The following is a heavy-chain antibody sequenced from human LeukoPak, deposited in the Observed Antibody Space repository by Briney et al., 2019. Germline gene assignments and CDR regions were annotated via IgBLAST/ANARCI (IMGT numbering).Heavy chain of an antibody. CDR3: ARHVDTAMVTPPDY. CDR1: GGTFSSYA. CDR2: IIPILGIA. J-gene: IGHJ4*02. V-gene: IGHV1-69*04. D-gene: IGHD5-18*01. Sequence: SVKVSCKASGGTFSSYAISWVRQAPGQGLEWMGRIIPILGIANYAQKFQGRVTITADKSTSTAYMELSSLRSEDTAAYYCARHVDTAMVTPPDYWGQGTLVTVSS.